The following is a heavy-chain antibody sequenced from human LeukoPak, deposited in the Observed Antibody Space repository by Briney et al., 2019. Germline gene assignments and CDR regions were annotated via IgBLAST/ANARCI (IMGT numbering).Heavy chain of an antibody. V-gene: IGHV4-59*01. CDR3: ARGQSGYDPYYYYYMDV. J-gene: IGHJ6*03. D-gene: IGHD5-12*01. CDR1: RGSISSYY. Sequence: PSETLSLTCTVSRGSISSYYWSWIRQPPGKGLEWIGYIYYSGSTNYNPSLKSRVTISVDTSKNQFSLKLSSVTAADTAVYYCARGQSGYDPYYYYYMDVWGKGTTVTVSS. CDR2: IYYSGST.